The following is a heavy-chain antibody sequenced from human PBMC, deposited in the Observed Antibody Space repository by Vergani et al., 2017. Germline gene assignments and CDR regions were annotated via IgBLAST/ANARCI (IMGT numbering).Heavy chain of an antibody. V-gene: IGHV1-69*06. CDR3: ARASRVYYGSGSQNLNPYNWFDP. D-gene: IGHD3-10*01. CDR2: IIPIFGTA. J-gene: IGHJ5*02. Sequence: QVQLVQSGAEVKKPGASVKVSCKASGGTFSSYAISWVRQAPGQGLEWMGGIIPIFGTANYAQKFQGRVTITADKSTSTAYMELSSLRSEDTAVYYAARASRVYYGSGSQNLNPYNWFDPWGQGTLVTVSS. CDR1: GGTFSSYA.